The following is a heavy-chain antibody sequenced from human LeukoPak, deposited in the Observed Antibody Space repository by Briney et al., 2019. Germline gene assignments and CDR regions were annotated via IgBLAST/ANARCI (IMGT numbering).Heavy chain of an antibody. CDR1: GFTFSSYA. CDR2: ISGSGGST. J-gene: IGHJ4*02. Sequence: GGSLRLSCAASGFTFSSYAMSWVRQAPGKGLEWVSAISGSGGSTYYADSVKGRFTISRDNFKNTLYLQMGSLRAEDMAVYYCARDPGRSPDYWGQGTLVTVSS. V-gene: IGHV3-23*01. CDR3: ARDPGRSPDY. D-gene: IGHD1-26*01.